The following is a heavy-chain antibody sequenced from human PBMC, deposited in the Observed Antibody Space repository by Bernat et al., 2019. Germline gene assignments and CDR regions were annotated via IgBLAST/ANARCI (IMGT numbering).Heavy chain of an antibody. Sequence: QVQLQESGPGLVKPSQTLSLTCTVSGGSISSGDYYWSWIRQPPGKGLEWIGYIYYSGSTYYNPSLKSRVTISVDTSKNQFSLKLSSVTAADTAVYYCASRWRWFGESNDAFDIWGQGTMVTVSS. CDR2: IYYSGST. CDR3: ASRWRWFGESNDAFDI. J-gene: IGHJ3*02. CDR1: GGSISSGDYY. V-gene: IGHV4-30-4*01. D-gene: IGHD3-10*01.